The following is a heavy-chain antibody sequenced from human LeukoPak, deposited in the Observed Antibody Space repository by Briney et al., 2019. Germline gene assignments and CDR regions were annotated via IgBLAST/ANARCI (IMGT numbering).Heavy chain of an antibody. Sequence: SETLSLTCAVYGGSFSGYYWSWIRQPPGKGLEWIGYIYYSGSTYYNPSLKSRVTISVDTSKNQFSLKLSSVTAADTAVYYCARARTGRYCSSTSCPKNWFDPWGQGTLVTVSS. CDR3: ARARTGRYCSSTSCPKNWFDP. V-gene: IGHV4-30-4*01. CDR2: IYYSGST. D-gene: IGHD2-2*01. CDR1: GGSFSGYY. J-gene: IGHJ5*02.